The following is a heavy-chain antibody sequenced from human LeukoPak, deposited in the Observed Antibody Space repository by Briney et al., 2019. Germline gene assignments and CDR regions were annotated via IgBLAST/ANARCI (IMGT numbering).Heavy chain of an antibody. Sequence: GGSLRLSCAASGFNFDSYAMSWVRQAPGKGLEWVSTISGSGSNTWYADSVKGRFTISRDNSKNTLYLQMNSLSADDTAVFYCAECRSDYQYYFGSWGQGTLVAVSS. CDR3: AECRSDYQYYFGS. J-gene: IGHJ4*02. V-gene: IGHV3-23*01. CDR1: GFNFDSYA. CDR2: ISGSGSNT. D-gene: IGHD3-10*01.